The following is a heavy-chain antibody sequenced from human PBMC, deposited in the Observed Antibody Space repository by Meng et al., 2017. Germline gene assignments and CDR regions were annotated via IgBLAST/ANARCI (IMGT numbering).Heavy chain of an antibody. J-gene: IGHJ4*02. D-gene: IGHD4-17*01. Sequence: VGLVESGGGLVPPGGSLKLSCAASGFTFSGSAMHWVRQSSGKGLEWVGRIRSKANNYATAYAASVIGRFTISRDDSKNTAYLQMNSLKTEDTAVYYCSRLETTAFDYWGQGILVTVSS. CDR1: GFTFSGSA. V-gene: IGHV3-73*02. CDR3: SRLETTAFDY. CDR2: IRSKANNYAT.